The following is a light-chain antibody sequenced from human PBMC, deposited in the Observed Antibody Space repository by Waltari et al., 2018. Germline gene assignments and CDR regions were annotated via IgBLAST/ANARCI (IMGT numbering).Light chain of an antibody. CDR2: GVS. CDR1: RTIGSD. J-gene: IGKJ2*01. CDR3: QQYGDWPPT. V-gene: IGKV3-15*01. Sequence: EVVMTQSPAILSVSPGETASLSCRASRTIGSDLAWYQQKPGQSPRLLIYGVSSRATGFPARFSASGSGTEFTLTITGRQSEDVAVYHCQQYGDWPPTFGQGTQLEIK.